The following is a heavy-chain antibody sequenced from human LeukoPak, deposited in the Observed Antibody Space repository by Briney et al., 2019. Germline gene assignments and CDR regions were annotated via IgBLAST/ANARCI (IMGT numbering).Heavy chain of an antibody. J-gene: IGHJ4*02. CDR1: GYSISSGYY. CDR3: ARNYCSSTSCYRPEYYFDY. CDR2: IYHRGST. V-gene: IGHV4-38-2*02. Sequence: PSETLSLTCTVSGYSISSGYYWGWIRQPPGKGLEWIGSIYHRGSTYYNPSLKSRVTISVDTSKNQFSLKLSSVTAADTAVYYCARNYCSSTSCYRPEYYFDYWGQGTLVTVSS. D-gene: IGHD2-2*01.